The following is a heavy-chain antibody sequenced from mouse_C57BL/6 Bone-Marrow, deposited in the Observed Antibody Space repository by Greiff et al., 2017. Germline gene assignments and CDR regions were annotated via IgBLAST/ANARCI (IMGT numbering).Heavy chain of an antibody. CDR3: ARGLYYDYDGAY. CDR1: GYSITSGYD. CDR2: ISYSGST. V-gene: IGHV3-1*01. D-gene: IGHD2-4*01. J-gene: IGHJ3*01. Sequence: EVQLKESGPGMVKPSQSLSLTCTVTGYSITSGYDWHWIRHFPGNKLEWMGYISYSGSTNYNPSLKSRISITHDTSKNQFFLTLNSVTTEDTATYYCARGLYYDYDGAYWGQGTLVTVSA.